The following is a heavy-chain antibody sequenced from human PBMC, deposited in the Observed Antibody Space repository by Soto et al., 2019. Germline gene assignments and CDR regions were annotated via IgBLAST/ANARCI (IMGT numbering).Heavy chain of an antibody. D-gene: IGHD3-10*01. J-gene: IGHJ6*02. CDR2: ISAYNGNT. CDR1: GYTFTSYG. V-gene: IGHV1-18*01. Sequence: GASVKVSCKASGYTFTSYGISWVRRAPGQGLEWMGWISAYNGNTNYAQKLQGRVTMTTDTSTSTAYMELRSLRSDDTAVYYCARDQGVLTVYYYYGMDVWGQGTTVTVSS. CDR3: ARDQGVLTVYYYYGMDV.